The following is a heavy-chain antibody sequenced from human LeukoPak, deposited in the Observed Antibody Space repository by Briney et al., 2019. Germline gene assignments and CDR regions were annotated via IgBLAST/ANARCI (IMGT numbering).Heavy chain of an antibody. CDR2: INPSGGST. J-gene: IGHJ4*02. CDR3: ARDRDDSSGYHAPYFDY. D-gene: IGHD3-22*01. V-gene: IGHV1-46*01. Sequence: ASVKVFCKASGYTFTSYYMHWVRQAPGQGLEWMGIINPSGGSTSYAQKFQGRVTMTRDTSTSTVYMELSSLRSEDTAVYYCARDRDDSSGYHAPYFDYWGQGTLVTVSS. CDR1: GYTFTSYY.